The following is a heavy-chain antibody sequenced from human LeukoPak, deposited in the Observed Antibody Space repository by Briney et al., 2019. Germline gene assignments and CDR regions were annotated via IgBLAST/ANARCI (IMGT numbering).Heavy chain of an antibody. CDR2: FYYSGTT. Sequence: PGETLSLTCTVSGGSFSSSNYYWGWIRQPPGKGLEWVRSFYYSGTTYYNPSLKSRATISVDTTKNLLSLSLSSVNATDTAVYYCARFPGDSCGTNCPNCFDPWGQGTLVTVSS. CDR3: ARFPGDSCGTNCPNCFDP. J-gene: IGHJ5*02. CDR1: GGSFSSSNYY. V-gene: IGHV4-39*01. D-gene: IGHD2-2*01.